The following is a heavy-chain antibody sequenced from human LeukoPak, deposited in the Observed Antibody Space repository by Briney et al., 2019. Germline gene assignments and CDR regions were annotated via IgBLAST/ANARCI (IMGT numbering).Heavy chain of an antibody. CDR1: GGSISSYY. Sequence: PSETLSLTCTVSGGSISSYYWSWIRQPPGKGLEWIGYIYYSGSTNYNPSLKSRVTISVDTSKNQFSLKLSSVTAADTAVYYCARVGRYCSGGSCWGVYYYYYMDVWGKGTTVTVFS. J-gene: IGHJ6*03. CDR3: ARVGRYCSGGSCWGVYYYYYMDV. D-gene: IGHD2-15*01. V-gene: IGHV4-59*01. CDR2: IYYSGST.